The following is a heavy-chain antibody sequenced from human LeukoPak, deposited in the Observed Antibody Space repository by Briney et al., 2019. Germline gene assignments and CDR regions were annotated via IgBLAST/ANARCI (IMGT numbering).Heavy chain of an antibody. CDR1: GYTFTSYG. CDR2: ISAYNGNT. J-gene: IGHJ6*02. CDR3: ARDPLDRNSHYYYYGMDV. Sequence: ASVKVSCKASGYTFTSYGISWVRQAPGQGLEWMGWISAYNGNTNYAQKLQGRVTMTTDTSTSTAYMELSRLRSDDTAVYYCARDPLDRNSHYYYYGMDVWGQGTTVTVSS. V-gene: IGHV1-18*01. D-gene: IGHD2/OR15-2a*01.